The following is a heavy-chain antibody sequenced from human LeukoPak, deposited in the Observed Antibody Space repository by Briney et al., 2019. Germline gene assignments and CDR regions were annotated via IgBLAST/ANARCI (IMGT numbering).Heavy chain of an antibody. Sequence: GGSLRLSCAASGFTFSSYSMNWVRQAPGKGLEWVSSISSSSSYICYADSVKGRFTISRDNAKNSLYLQMNSLRAEDTAVYYCARDVRFLEWPFDYWGQGTLVTVSS. CDR3: ARDVRFLEWPFDY. D-gene: IGHD3-3*01. CDR2: ISSSSSYI. V-gene: IGHV3-21*01. J-gene: IGHJ4*02. CDR1: GFTFSSYS.